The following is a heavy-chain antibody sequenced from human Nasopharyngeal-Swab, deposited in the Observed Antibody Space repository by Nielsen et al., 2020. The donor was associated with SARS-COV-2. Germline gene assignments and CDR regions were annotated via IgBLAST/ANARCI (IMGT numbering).Heavy chain of an antibody. CDR1: GGSISSYY. CDR2: IYYSGST. D-gene: IGHD6-13*01. Sequence: SETLSLTCTVSGGSISSYYWSWIRQPPGKGLEWIGYIYYSGSTNYNPSLKSRVTISVDTSKNQFSVKLSSVTAADTAVYYCARASSWAYYYYGMDVWGQGTTVTVSS. J-gene: IGHJ6*02. CDR3: ARASSWAYYYYGMDV. V-gene: IGHV4-59*12.